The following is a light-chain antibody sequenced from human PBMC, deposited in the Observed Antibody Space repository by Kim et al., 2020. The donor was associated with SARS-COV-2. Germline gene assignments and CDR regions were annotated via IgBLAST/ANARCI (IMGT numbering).Light chain of an antibody. V-gene: IGLV2-11*01. Sequence: QSALTQPRSVSGSPGQSVTISCTRTSSDIGTYNYVSWYQQHPGKAPKLIIYRVDKRPSGVPDRFSGSKSGNTASLTISGLQAEDEADYYCCSYVGNYIYAFGVGTKVTVL. CDR2: RVD. CDR3: CSYVGNYIYA. CDR1: SSDIGTYNY. J-gene: IGLJ1*01.